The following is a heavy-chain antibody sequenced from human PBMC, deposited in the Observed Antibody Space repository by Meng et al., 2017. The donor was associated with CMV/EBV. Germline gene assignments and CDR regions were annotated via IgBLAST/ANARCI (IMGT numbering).Heavy chain of an antibody. CDR2: ISSNGGST. V-gene: IGHV3-64*02. Sequence: GESLKISCAASGFTFSSYAMHWVRQAPGKGLEYVSAISSNGGSTYYADSVKGRFTISRDNSKNTLYLQMGSLRAEDMAVYYGARGSCSSISCPYGMDVWGQGTTVTVSS. CDR3: ARGSCSSISCPYGMDV. D-gene: IGHD2-2*01. CDR1: GFTFSSYA. J-gene: IGHJ6*02.